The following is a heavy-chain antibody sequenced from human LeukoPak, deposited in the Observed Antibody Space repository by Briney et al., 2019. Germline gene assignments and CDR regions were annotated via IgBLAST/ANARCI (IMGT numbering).Heavy chain of an antibody. CDR1: GDSISSYY. D-gene: IGHD6-13*01. J-gene: IGHJ6*03. V-gene: IGHV4-59*01. Sequence: SETLSLTCTVSGDSISSYYCSWIRQPPGKGLEWIGYIYYSGSTSYNPSLKSRVTISLDTSNNQFSLKLRSVTAADTAVYYCARSKGQQLVFPAYYHYYYMDVWGKGTTVTVSS. CDR3: ARSKGQQLVFPAYYHYYYMDV. CDR2: IYYSGST.